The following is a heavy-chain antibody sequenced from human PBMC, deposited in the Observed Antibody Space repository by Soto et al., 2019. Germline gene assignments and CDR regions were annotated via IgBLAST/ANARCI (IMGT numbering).Heavy chain of an antibody. J-gene: IGHJ5*02. CDR1: GGSISRSTSY. D-gene: IGHD6-13*01. CDR2: IFYTGST. Sequence: SETLSLTCTVSGGSISRSTSYWGWIRQPPGKGLEWIGSIFYTGSTYYNPSLKSRVTISVDTSKNQCSLKLGSVTAADTAVYYCARHLLGAGRVDWFDLWGQGTLVTVSS. V-gene: IGHV4-39*01. CDR3: ARHLLGAGRVDWFDL.